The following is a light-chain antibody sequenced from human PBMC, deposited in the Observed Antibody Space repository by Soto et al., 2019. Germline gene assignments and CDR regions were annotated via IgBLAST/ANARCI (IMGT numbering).Light chain of an antibody. Sequence: DIQMTQSPSTLSASVRDSVTITCRASQSIDRRLAWYQKKPGKAPNLVIYDASTLESGDPSRFSGSGSGTEFALTISSLQPDDSATYYCQQYFTVLHTFGLGTTLQIK. V-gene: IGKV1-5*01. J-gene: IGKJ2*01. CDR2: DAS. CDR1: QSIDRR. CDR3: QQYFTVLHT.